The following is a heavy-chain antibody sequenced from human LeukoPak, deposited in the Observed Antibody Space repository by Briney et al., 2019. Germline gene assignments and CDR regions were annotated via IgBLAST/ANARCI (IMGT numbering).Heavy chain of an antibody. CDR1: GVTFSSYA. D-gene: IGHD3-9*01. Sequence: PGGSLRLPCAASGVTFSSYAMHWVRQAPGKGLEYVSAISSNGGSTYYADSVKGRFTISRDNSKNTLYLQMGSLRAEDMAVYYCARVFRESRILTGYYNDYWGQGTLVTVSS. J-gene: IGHJ4*02. CDR3: ARVFRESRILTGYYNDY. V-gene: IGHV3-64*02. CDR2: ISSNGGST.